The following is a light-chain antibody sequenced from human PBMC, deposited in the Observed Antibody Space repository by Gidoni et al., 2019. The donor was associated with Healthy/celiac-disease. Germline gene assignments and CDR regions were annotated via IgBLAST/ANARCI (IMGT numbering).Light chain of an antibody. CDR2: EVS. CDR1: SSDVCGYNY. J-gene: IGLJ1*01. Sequence: QSALTQPPSASGSPGQSVTISCTRTSSDVCGYNYVSWYQQHLGKAPKLMIYEVSKRPSGFPDRFSGSKSGNTASLTVSGLQAEDEADYYCSSYAGSNNLVFGTGTKVTVL. V-gene: IGLV2-8*01. CDR3: SSYAGSNNLV.